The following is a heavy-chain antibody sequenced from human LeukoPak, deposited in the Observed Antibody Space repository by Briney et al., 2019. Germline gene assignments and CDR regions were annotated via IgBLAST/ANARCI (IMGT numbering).Heavy chain of an antibody. CDR3: AKAVDWKLLHY. CDR2: ISYDGSNK. J-gene: IGHJ4*02. D-gene: IGHD1-26*01. CDR1: GFTFSSYG. V-gene: IGHV3-30*18. Sequence: WFLRLSCAASGFTFSSYGMHWVRQAPGGGLEWVAVISYDGSNKYYADSVKGRFTISRDNSKNTLYLQMNSLRAEDTAVYYCAKAVDWKLLHYWGQGTLVTVSS.